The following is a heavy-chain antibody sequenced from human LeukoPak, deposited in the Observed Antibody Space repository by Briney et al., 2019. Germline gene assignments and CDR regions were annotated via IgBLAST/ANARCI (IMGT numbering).Heavy chain of an antibody. CDR1: GYTFTGYY. V-gene: IGHV1-2*04. J-gene: IGHJ6*02. D-gene: IGHD2-2*01. CDR3: ARFKKERYCSSTSCPYYYYGMDV. CDR2: INPNSGGT. Sequence: GASVKVSCKASGYTFTGYYMHWVRQAPGQGLEWMGWINPNSGGTNYAQKFQGWVTMTRDTSISTAYMALSRLRSDDTAVYYCARFKKERYCSSTSCPYYYYGMDVWGQGTTVTVSS.